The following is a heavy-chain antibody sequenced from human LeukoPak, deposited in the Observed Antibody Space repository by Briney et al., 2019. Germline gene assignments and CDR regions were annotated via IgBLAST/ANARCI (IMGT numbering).Heavy chain of an antibody. Sequence: ASETVSCKASGGTFSSYAISWVRQAPGQGLEWMGGIIPIFGTANYAQKFQGRVTITADESTSTAYMELSSLRSEDTAVYYCARELDSSGWYYYWGQGTLVTVSS. V-gene: IGHV1-69*13. CDR1: GGTFSSYA. D-gene: IGHD6-19*01. CDR3: ARELDSSGWYYY. CDR2: IIPIFGTA. J-gene: IGHJ4*02.